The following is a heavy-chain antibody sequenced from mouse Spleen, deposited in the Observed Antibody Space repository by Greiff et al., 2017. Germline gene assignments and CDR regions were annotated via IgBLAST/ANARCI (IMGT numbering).Heavy chain of an antibody. J-gene: IGHJ3*01. D-gene: IGHD3-1*01. CDR3: ARRGQLGLEGFAY. CDR1: GFTFSSYA. CDR2: INSNGGST. V-gene: IGHV5-6-2*01. Sequence: EVQLVESGGGLVKPGGSLKLSCAASGFTFSSYAMSWVRQTPEKRLEWVAAINSNGGSTYYPDTVKDRFTISRDNAKNTLYLQMSSLRSEDTASYYCARRGQLGLEGFAYWGQGTLVTVSA.